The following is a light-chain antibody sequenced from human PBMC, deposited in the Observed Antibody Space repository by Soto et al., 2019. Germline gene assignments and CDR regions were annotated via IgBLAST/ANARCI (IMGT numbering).Light chain of an antibody. CDR3: QQRCNWPPTT. V-gene: IGKV3-11*01. J-gene: IGKJ3*01. CDR1: QSVGSY. Sequence: EIVLTQSPATLSLSPGERATLSCRASQSVGSYLAWYQQKPGQAPRRLIYDASNRATGIPARFSGSGSGTDFTLTISSLEPEDFAVYYCQQRCNWPPTTFGPGTKVDIK. CDR2: DAS.